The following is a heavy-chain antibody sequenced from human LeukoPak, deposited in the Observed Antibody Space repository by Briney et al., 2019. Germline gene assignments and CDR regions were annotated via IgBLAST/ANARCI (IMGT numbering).Heavy chain of an antibody. Sequence: PGGSLTLSCVPSGFTFNTYSMTWVRQAPGKGLEWVASIRSDGGVTYYADSVKGRFTVSRDNSKNTLYLQMNSLSTGDTALYYCAKDLWGGGKFHFDSWGQGTRVTASS. D-gene: IGHD2-15*01. CDR1: GFTFNTYS. CDR2: IRSDGGVT. CDR3: AKDLWGGGKFHFDS. J-gene: IGHJ4*02. V-gene: IGHV3-23*01.